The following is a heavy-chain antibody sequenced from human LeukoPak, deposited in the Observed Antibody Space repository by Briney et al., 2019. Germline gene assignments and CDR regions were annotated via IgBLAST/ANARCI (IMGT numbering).Heavy chain of an antibody. CDR1: GFTFSSYW. V-gene: IGHV3-7*01. CDR2: IKQDGSEK. Sequence: PGGSLRLSCAASGFTFSSYWMSWVRQAPGKGPEWVANIKQDGSEKYYVDSVKGRFTISRDNAKNSLYLQMNSLRAEDTAVYYCAREGRIAAAGTYYYYYYMDVWGKGTTVTVSS. J-gene: IGHJ6*03. D-gene: IGHD6-13*01. CDR3: AREGRIAAAGTYYYYYYMDV.